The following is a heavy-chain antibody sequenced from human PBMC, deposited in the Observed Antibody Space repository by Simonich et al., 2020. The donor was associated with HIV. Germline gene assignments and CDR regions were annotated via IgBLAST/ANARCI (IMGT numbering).Heavy chain of an antibody. D-gene: IGHD4-17*01. J-gene: IGHJ4*02. CDR1: GGSFSGYY. CDR3: ARRHPTTETTPYFDY. Sequence: QVQLQQWGAGLLKPSETLSLTCAVYGGSFSGYYWSWIRQPPGKGLEWMGEINHSGSTNYNPSLKRRVTISVDTSKNQFSLKLSSVTAADTAVYYCARRHPTTETTPYFDYWGQGTLVTVSS. CDR2: INHSGST. V-gene: IGHV4-34*01.